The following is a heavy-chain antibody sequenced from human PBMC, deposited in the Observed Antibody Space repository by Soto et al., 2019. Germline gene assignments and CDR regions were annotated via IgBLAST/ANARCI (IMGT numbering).Heavy chain of an antibody. Sequence: GGSLRLSCAASGFTFSSYGMHWVRQAPGKGLEWVAVISYDGSNKYYADSVKGRFTISRDNSKNTLYLQMSSLRAEDTAVYYCVKGLLRYFDWLSTFGYWGQGTLVTVSS. CDR2: ISYDGSNK. J-gene: IGHJ4*02. V-gene: IGHV3-30*18. CDR3: VKGLLRYFDWLSTFGY. CDR1: GFTFSSYG. D-gene: IGHD3-9*01.